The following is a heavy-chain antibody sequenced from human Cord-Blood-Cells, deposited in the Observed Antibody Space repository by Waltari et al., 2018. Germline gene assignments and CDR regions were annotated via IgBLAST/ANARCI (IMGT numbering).Heavy chain of an antibody. CDR1: GCAISSSGYY. Sequence: QLQLQESCPGLVKPPETLSLTRTVSGCAISSSGYYWGWIRQPPGKGLEWIGSIYYSGSTYYNPSLKSRVTISGDTSKNQFSLKLSSVTAADTAVYYWARLDIVATIDYWGQGTLVTVSS. V-gene: IGHV4-39*01. J-gene: IGHJ4*02. CDR2: IYYSGST. CDR3: ARLDIVATIDY. D-gene: IGHD5-12*01.